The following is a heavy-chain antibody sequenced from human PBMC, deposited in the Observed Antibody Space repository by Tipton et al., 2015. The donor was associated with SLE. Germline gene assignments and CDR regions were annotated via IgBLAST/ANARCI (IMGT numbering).Heavy chain of an antibody. D-gene: IGHD6-19*01. CDR1: GFTFSSYA. V-gene: IGHV3-23*01. CDR3: ARDLYSSGWFDAFDI. CDR2: ISGSGGST. J-gene: IGHJ3*02. Sequence: SLRLSCAASGFTFSSYAMSWVRQAPGKGLEWVSAISGSGGSTYYADSVKGRFTISRDNSKNTLYLHMKSLRAEDSAVYYCARDLYSSGWFDAFDIWGQGTMVTVSS.